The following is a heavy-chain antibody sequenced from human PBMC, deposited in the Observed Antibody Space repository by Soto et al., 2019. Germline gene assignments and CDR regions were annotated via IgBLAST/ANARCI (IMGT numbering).Heavy chain of an antibody. CDR1: GGTFSSYA. CDR3: ARGHSTVISLFYYYYGMDV. CDR2: IIPIFGTA. Sequence: SVKVSCKASGGTFSSYAIRWVRQAPGQGLEWMGGIIPIFGTANYAQKFQGRVTITADESTSTAYMELSSLRSEDTAVYYCARGHSTVISLFYYYYGMDVWGQGTTVTVSS. J-gene: IGHJ6*02. D-gene: IGHD4-4*01. V-gene: IGHV1-69*13.